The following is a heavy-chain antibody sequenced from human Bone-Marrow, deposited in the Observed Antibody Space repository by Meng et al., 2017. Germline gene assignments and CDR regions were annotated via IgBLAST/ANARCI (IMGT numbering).Heavy chain of an antibody. CDR2: IYYSGST. D-gene: IGHD3-22*01. J-gene: IGHJ3*02. CDR3: VRSHDSSGYYYTLAFDI. V-gene: IGHV4-59*01. CDR1: GGSISSYY. Sequence: GSLRLSCTVSGGSISSYYWSWIRQPPGKGLEWIGYIYYSGSTNYNPSLKSRVTISVDTSKNQFSLKLSSVTAADTAVYYCVRSHDSSGYYYTLAFDIWGQGTMVTVSS.